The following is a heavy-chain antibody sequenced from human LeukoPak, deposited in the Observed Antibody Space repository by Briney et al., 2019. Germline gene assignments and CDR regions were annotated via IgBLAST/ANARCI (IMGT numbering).Heavy chain of an antibody. J-gene: IGHJ4*02. V-gene: IGHV4-34*01. CDR2: INHSGST. D-gene: IGHD6-13*01. Sequence: PSETLSLTCAVYGGSFSGYYWSWIRQPPGKGLEWIGKINHSGSTNYNPSLKSRVTISVDTSKNQFSLKLSSVTAADTAVYYCARGHSSSWYPFDYWGQGTLVTVSS. CDR3: ARGHSSSWYPFDY. CDR1: GGSFSGYY.